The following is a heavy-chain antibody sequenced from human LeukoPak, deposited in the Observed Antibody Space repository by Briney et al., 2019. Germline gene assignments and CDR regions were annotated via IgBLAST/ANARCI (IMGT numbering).Heavy chain of an antibody. D-gene: IGHD2-8*02. Sequence: PSETLSLTCSVSGDSVTSYYWSWIRQPPGKGLEWIGYVSYDGTTIYTPSLRSRVIMAVDTAKNHISLRLTSLSAADTAVYYCARLDCTGDGCYNHWGQGILVTVSS. J-gene: IGHJ4*02. CDR1: GDSVTSYY. CDR3: ARLDCTGDGCYNH. CDR2: VSYDGTT. V-gene: IGHV4-59*08.